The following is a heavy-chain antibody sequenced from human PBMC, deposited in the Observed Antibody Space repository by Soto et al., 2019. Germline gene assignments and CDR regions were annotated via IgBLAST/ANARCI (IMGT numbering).Heavy chain of an antibody. CDR3: ATSRGGKGRFDY. CDR1: GYPFITYW. CDR2: IYPGDSDT. V-gene: IGHV5-51*01. J-gene: IGHJ4*02. Sequence: GESLKISCKGSGYPFITYWIAWVRQMPGKGLEWMGIIYPGDSDTRYSPSFQGQVTISADKSTSTAYLQWSSLKASDTAMYYCATSRGGKGRFDYWGQGTLVTVSS. D-gene: IGHD2-15*01.